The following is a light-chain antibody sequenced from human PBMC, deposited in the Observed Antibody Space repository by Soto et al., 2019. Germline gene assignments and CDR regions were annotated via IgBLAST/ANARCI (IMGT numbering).Light chain of an antibody. CDR1: QSLIHSDGSTY. CDR3: MQGTHWPWT. CDR2: EVS. V-gene: IGKV2-30*02. J-gene: IGKJ1*01. Sequence: DVVMTQSPLSLPVTLGQPASISCRSSQSLIHSDGSTYLSWFQQGPGQSPRRLIYEVSDRDSGVPDRSSGSGSGTEFTLKISRVEAEDVGVYYCMQGTHWPWTFGQGTEVEIK.